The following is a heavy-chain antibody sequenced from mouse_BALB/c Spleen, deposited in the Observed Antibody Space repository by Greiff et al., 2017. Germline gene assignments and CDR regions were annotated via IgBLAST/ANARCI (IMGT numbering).Heavy chain of an antibody. CDR3: ARHWDYDGGGFAY. V-gene: IGHV5-12-1*01. Sequence: EVKLVESGGGLVKPGGSLKLSCAASGFAFSSYDMSWVRQTPEKRLEWVAYISSGGGSTYYPDTVKGRFTISRDNAKNTLYLQMSSLKSEDTAMYYCARHWDYDGGGFAYWGQGTLVTVSA. CDR2: ISSGGGST. CDR1: GFAFSSYD. D-gene: IGHD2-4*01. J-gene: IGHJ3*01.